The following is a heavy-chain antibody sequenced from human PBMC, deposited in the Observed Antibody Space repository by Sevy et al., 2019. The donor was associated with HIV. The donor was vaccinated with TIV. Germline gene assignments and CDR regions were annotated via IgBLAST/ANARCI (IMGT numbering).Heavy chain of an antibody. CDR1: GITFSSAW. Sequence: GGSLRLSCAASGITFSSAWLGWGRLVPGKGMEWLGRIKSETDVGAADYAEAVKGRFTISRDDSKETLYLQLNSLKTEDTAVYYCTTDLGFYSSKWGQGTLVTVSS. CDR3: TTDLGFYSSK. J-gene: IGHJ4*02. CDR2: IKSETDVGAA. D-gene: IGHD4-4*01. V-gene: IGHV3-15*01.